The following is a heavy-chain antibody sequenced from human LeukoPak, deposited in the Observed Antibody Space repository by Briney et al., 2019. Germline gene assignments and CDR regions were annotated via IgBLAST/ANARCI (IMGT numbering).Heavy chain of an antibody. V-gene: IGHV1-2*02. Sequence: GASVQFSCKASGYAFTGYYMHWVRQAPGQGREWMGWINPNSGGTNYAQKFQGRVTMTRDTSISTAYMELSRLRSDDTAVYYCARVGAPTRSFDYWGQGTLVTVSS. CDR2: INPNSGGT. J-gene: IGHJ4*02. D-gene: IGHD1-14*01. CDR1: GYAFTGYY. CDR3: ARVGAPTRSFDY.